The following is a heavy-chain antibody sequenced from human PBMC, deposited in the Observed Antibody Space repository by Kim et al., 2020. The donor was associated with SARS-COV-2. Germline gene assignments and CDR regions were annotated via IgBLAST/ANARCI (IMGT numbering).Heavy chain of an antibody. CDR3: AIQISGVVY. J-gene: IGHJ4*02. CDR1: GFTFSSNV. Sequence: GSLRLSCAASGFTFSSNVMHWVRQAPGKGLEWVAVISYDVNNKYYADSVKGRFTISRDNSENTLFLQMNSLRAEDTAVYHCAIQISGVVYWGQGTLVTVS. CDR2: ISYDVNNK. V-gene: IGHV3-30-3*01. D-gene: IGHD1-26*01.